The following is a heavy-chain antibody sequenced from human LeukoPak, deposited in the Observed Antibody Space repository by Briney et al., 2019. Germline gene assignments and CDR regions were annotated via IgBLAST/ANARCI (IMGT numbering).Heavy chain of an antibody. V-gene: IGHV4-59*11. D-gene: IGHD2-21*01. CDR1: GGSISSHY. CDR3: ASGGALIATLAY. Sequence: SETLSLTCSVSGGSISSHYWSWIRQPPGKGLEWIGYIYYSGSTKYNPSLKSRVTISVDTSQNKFSLKLSSVTAADTAVYYCASGGALIATLAYWGQGTLVTVSS. CDR2: IYYSGST. J-gene: IGHJ4*02.